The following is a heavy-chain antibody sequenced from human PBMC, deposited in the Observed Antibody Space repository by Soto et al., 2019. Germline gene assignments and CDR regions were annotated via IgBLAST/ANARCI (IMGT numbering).Heavy chain of an antibody. V-gene: IGHV3-30-3*01. J-gene: IGHJ4*02. Sequence: QVQLVESGGGVVQPGRSLRLSCAASGFTFSSYAMHWVRQAPGKGLERVAVISYDGSNKYYADSVKGRFTISRDNSKNTLYLQMHSLRAEDTAVYYCARDRDDSSGYYLALVSWDYWGQGTLVTVSS. CDR1: GFTFSSYA. D-gene: IGHD3-22*01. CDR2: ISYDGSNK. CDR3: ARDRDDSSGYYLALVSWDY.